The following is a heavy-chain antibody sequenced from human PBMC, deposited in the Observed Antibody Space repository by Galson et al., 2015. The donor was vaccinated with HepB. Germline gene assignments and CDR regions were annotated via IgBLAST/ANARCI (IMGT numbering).Heavy chain of an antibody. Sequence: SLRLSCAASGFTVSSNYMSWVRQAPGKGLEWVSVIYSGGSKYYADSVKGRFTISRDNSKNTLYLQMNSLRAEDTAVYYCARAQHYWYFDLWGRGTLVTVS. CDR1: GFTVSSNY. J-gene: IGHJ2*01. CDR3: ARAQHYWYFDL. CDR2: IYSGGSK. V-gene: IGHV3-53*01. D-gene: IGHD5-18*01.